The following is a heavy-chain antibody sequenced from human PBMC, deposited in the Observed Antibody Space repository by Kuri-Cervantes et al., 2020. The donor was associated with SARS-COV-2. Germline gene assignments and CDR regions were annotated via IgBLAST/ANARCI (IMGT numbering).Heavy chain of an antibody. Sequence: SETLSLTCSVSAGSMSSSSHYWGRIRQSPEKGLEWIGSIYYSGSAYYNPSLKSRVTILVDTSNNQFSLWLSSVTAADTAVYYCARQSRFTHYVDDWGQGSLVTVSS. CDR1: AGSMSSSSHY. J-gene: IGHJ4*02. CDR2: IYYSGSA. V-gene: IGHV4-39*01. CDR3: ARQSRFTHYVDD. D-gene: IGHD3-3*01.